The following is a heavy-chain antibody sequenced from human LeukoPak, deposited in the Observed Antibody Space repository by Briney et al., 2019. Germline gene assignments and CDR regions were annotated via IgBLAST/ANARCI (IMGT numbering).Heavy chain of an antibody. J-gene: IGHJ4*02. D-gene: IGHD2-21*02. V-gene: IGHV3-23*01. Sequence: GGPLRLSCAASGFNFANHAMSWVRQTAGKGLEWVSAISGGGDITYYADSVKGRFTISRDNSKDTLFLQMHSLRPGDTAVYYCVREDTPATANYWGQGTLVTISS. CDR3: VREDTPATANY. CDR1: GFNFANHA. CDR2: ISGGGDIT.